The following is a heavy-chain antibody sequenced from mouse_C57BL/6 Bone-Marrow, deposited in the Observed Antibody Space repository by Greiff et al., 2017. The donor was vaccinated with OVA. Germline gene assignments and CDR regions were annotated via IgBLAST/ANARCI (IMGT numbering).Heavy chain of an antibody. J-gene: IGHJ1*03. Sequence: VQVVESGGGLVQPGGSMKLSCAASGFTFSDAWMDWVRQSPEKGLEWVAEIRNKANNHATYYAESVKGRFTISRDDSKSSVYLQMNSLRAEDTGIYYCTRSYYDYDGYWYFDVWGTGTTVTVSS. CDR2: IRNKANNHAT. V-gene: IGHV6-6*01. CDR1: GFTFSDAW. CDR3: TRSYYDYDGYWYFDV. D-gene: IGHD2-4*01.